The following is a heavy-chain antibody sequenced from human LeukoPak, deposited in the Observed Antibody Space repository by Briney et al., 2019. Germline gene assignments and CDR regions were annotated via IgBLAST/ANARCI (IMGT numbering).Heavy chain of an antibody. CDR3: ARVDIFGSTSGFDY. D-gene: IGHD3-3*01. Sequence: GGSLRLSCAASGFTFSSYAMSWVRQAPGKGLEWVSAISGSGGSTYYVDSVKGRFTISRDNSKNTLYLQMNSLGAEDTAVYYCARVDIFGSTSGFDYWGQGTLVTVSS. J-gene: IGHJ4*02. CDR2: ISGSGGST. CDR1: GFTFSSYA. V-gene: IGHV3-23*01.